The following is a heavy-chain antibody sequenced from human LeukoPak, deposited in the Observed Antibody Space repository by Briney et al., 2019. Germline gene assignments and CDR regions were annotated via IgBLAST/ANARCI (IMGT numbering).Heavy chain of an antibody. Sequence: PSETLSLTCTVSGGSISSYYWSWIRQPPGKGLEWIGYIYYSGSTNYNPSLKSRVTISVDTSKNQFSLNLSSVTAADTAVYYCARSRVVHSAVYFDYWGQGTLVTVSS. V-gene: IGHV4-59*01. J-gene: IGHJ4*02. D-gene: IGHD2-15*01. CDR1: GGSISSYY. CDR3: ARSRVVHSAVYFDY. CDR2: IYYSGST.